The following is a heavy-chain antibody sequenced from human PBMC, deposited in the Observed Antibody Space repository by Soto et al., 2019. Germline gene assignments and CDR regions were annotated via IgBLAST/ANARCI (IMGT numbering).Heavy chain of an antibody. Sequence: GGSLRHSCAASGFTLSSAWMSWVRQAPGKGLEWVGRIKSKTDGGTTDYAAPVKGRFTISRDDSKNTLYLQMNSLKTEDTAVYYCAKYLVLLTIFGSILFPSATFQRW. V-gene: IGHV3-15*01. CDR2: IKSKTDGGTT. J-gene: IGHJ1*01. CDR3: AKYLVLLTIFGSILFPSATFQR. D-gene: IGHD3-3*01. CDR1: GFTLSSAW.